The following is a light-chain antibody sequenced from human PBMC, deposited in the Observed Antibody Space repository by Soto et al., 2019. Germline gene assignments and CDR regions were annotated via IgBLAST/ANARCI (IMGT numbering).Light chain of an antibody. CDR3: QQYDNWPWT. V-gene: IGKV3-15*01. CDR1: QTVRNN. J-gene: IGKJ1*01. CDR2: DAS. Sequence: VLTRSPRTLSLSPGERATRSCRASQTVRNNYLAWYQQKPGQAPRLLIYDASSRATGFPARFSGSGSGTDFTLTISSLQSEDCAVYYCQQYDNWPWTFGQGTKVDI.